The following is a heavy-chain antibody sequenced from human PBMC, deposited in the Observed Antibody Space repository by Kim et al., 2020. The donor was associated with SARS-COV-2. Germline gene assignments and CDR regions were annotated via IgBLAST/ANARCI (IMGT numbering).Heavy chain of an antibody. J-gene: IGHJ4*02. D-gene: IGHD1-1*01. CDR2: ISNNGDTT. V-gene: IGHV3-64D*06. CDR1: GFTFSSYA. CDR3: VQNWNAEY. Sequence: GGSLRLSCSASGFTFSSYAMEWVRQAPGKGLESVSAISNNGDTTYYADSVKGRFSISRDNSKNTLYLQMSSLRAEDTAVYYCVQNWNAEYWGQGTLVTVSS.